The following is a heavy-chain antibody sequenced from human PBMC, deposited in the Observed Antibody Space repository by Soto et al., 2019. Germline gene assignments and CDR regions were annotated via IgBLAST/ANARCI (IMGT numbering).Heavy chain of an antibody. Sequence: SETLSLTCTVSGVSISSSNYYWGWIRQPPGKGLEWIGSIYYSGTTYYNPSLKSRVTMSVDTSKNQFSLKVTSVTAADTAVSYCASPVAYGDYGRFVPWGQGALVTVSS. CDR1: GVSISSSNYY. CDR3: ASPVAYGDYGRFVP. J-gene: IGHJ5*01. D-gene: IGHD4-17*01. CDR2: IYYSGTT. V-gene: IGHV4-39*01.